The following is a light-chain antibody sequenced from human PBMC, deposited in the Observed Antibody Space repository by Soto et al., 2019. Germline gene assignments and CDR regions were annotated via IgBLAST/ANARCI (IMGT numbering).Light chain of an antibody. V-gene: IGKV3-20*01. CDR2: GAT. CDR3: QQFGDSLT. Sequence: EIVLTQSPGTLSLSPGERATLSCRASQSVSSTYLVWYQQKPGQAPRLLIYGATSRASGIPDRFSGSGSGTDFNLTISRLEPEDFAVYYCQQFGDSLTFGPGTKVDIK. CDR1: QSVSSTY. J-gene: IGKJ3*01.